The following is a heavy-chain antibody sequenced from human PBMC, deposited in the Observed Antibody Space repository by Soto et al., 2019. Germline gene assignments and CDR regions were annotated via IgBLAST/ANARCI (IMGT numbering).Heavy chain of an antibody. Sequence: QVQLVESGGGVVQPGRSLRLSCAVSGFTFRSYGMHWVRQAPGKGLEWVAVISYDGSNKYYAASVKGRFTISRDNSKNTLYVQMNSLRAEDTAVYYCAKGSRDGHNSNWFDPWGQGTLVTVSS. CDR3: AKGSRDGHNSNWFDP. J-gene: IGHJ5*02. CDR2: ISYDGSNK. V-gene: IGHV3-30*18. D-gene: IGHD2-2*01. CDR1: GFTFRSYG.